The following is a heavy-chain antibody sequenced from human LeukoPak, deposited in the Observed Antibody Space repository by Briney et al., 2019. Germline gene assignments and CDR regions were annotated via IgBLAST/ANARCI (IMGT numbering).Heavy chain of an antibody. D-gene: IGHD6-19*01. V-gene: IGHV3-48*03. CDR1: GFTFSSYD. Sequence: GGSLRLSCAASGFTFSSYDMNWVRQAPGEGLEWVSYISSSGSTIYYADSVKGRFTISRDNAKNSLYLQMNSLRAEDTAVYYCARVSSGWYFDYWGQGTLVAVSS. CDR2: ISSSGSTI. J-gene: IGHJ4*02. CDR3: ARVSSGWYFDY.